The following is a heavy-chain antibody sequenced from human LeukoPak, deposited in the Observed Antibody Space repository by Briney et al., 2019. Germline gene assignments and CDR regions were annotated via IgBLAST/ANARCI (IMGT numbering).Heavy chain of an antibody. J-gene: IGHJ1*01. CDR3: ARLRSGHFQH. CDR1: GGSISSYY. D-gene: IGHD4-17*01. V-gene: IGHV4-59*01. CDR2: ICYSGST. Sequence: PSETLSLTCTVSGGSISSYYWSWIRQPPGKGLEWIGYICYSGSTNYNPSLKSRVTISVDTSKNQFSLKLSSVTAADTAVYYCARLRSGHFQHWGQGTLVTVSS.